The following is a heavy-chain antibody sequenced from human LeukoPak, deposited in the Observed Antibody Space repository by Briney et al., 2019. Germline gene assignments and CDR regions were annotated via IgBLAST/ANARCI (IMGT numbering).Heavy chain of an antibody. V-gene: IGHV3-23*01. CDR3: AKDRVGAILYFDS. Sequence: PGGSLRLSCAASGFTFSSCGMSWVRQAPGKGLEWVSALSGSGGRTYYADSVKGRFTISRDNSKNTLYLQMNSLRAEDTAVYYCAKDRVGAILYFDSWGQGTLVTVSS. D-gene: IGHD1-26*01. J-gene: IGHJ4*02. CDR2: LSGSGGRT. CDR1: GFTFSSCG.